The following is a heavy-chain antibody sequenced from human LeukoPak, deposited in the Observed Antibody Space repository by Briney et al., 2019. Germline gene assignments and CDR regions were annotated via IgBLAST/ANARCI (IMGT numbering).Heavy chain of an antibody. J-gene: IGHJ4*02. CDR3: ARVDDSSGYYYDY. CDR1: GGPISSYY. Sequence: SETLSLTCTVSGGPISSYYWSWIRQPPGKGLEWIGYIYYSGSTNYNPSLKSRVTISVDTSKNQFSLKLSSVTAADTAVYYCARVDDSSGYYYDYWGQGTLVTVSS. D-gene: IGHD3-22*01. CDR2: IYYSGST. V-gene: IGHV4-59*01.